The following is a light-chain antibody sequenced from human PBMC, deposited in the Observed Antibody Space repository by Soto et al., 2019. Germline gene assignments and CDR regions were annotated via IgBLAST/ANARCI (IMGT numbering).Light chain of an antibody. V-gene: IGKV3-20*01. CDR2: GAS. CDR3: QQYDSSPALT. J-gene: IGKJ4*01. Sequence: EIVLTQSPGTLSLSPGERATLSCRAGQSVSDSYLAWYQQKPGQAPRLLIYGASRRATGIPDRFSGSGSGTDVTLTISRLEPEDFAVYYCQQYDSSPALTFVGGTKVEIK. CDR1: QSVSDSY.